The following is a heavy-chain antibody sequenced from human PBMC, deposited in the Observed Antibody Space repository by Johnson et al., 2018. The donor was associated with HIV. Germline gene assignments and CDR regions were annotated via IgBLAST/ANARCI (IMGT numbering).Heavy chain of an antibody. CDR3: ARDQNIVGANDGFDI. CDR2: ISSGGST. Sequence: VQLVESGGGLAKPAWSPRLSCAASGISVSSYYMSWVRQAPGKGLEWVSVISSGGSTSYPDSVKGRFTISRDNSKNTLYLQMNSLRAEDTAVYYCARDQNIVGANDGFDIW. D-gene: IGHD1-26*01. J-gene: IGHJ3*02. CDR1: GISVSSYY. V-gene: IGHV3-66*01.